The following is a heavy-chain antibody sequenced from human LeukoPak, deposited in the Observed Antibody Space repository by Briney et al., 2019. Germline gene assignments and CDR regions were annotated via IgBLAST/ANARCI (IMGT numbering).Heavy chain of an antibody. J-gene: IGHJ4*02. CDR2: ITDDGSDA. CDR3: AKERSGWYFDY. Sequence: PGGSLRLSCAASGFTFSSYTMHWVRQAPGKGLEWVAAITDDGSDAYYSDSAKGRLTISRDNSQNTLYLQMNTLRAADTAVYYCAKERSGWYFDYWGQGTLVTVSS. D-gene: IGHD6-19*01. CDR1: GFTFSSYT. V-gene: IGHV3-30-3*01.